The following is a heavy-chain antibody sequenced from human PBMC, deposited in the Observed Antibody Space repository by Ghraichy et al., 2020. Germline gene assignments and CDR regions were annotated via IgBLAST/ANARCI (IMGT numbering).Heavy chain of an antibody. Sequence: GGSLRLSCEGSGFSFSDYYMSWIRHTPGKGLEWISYISTSSLYKEYADSVKGRFSISRDNAKYSLYLEMNSLRPEDTALYFCASSLYNSSPGGFDLWGRGTLVTVSS. CDR1: GFSFSDYY. D-gene: IGHD2/OR15-2a*01. CDR2: ISTSSLYK. V-gene: IGHV3-11*06. CDR3: ASSLYNSSPGGFDL. J-gene: IGHJ4*02.